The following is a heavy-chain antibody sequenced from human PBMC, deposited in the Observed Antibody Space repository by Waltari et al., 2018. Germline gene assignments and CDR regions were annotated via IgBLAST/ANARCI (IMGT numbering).Heavy chain of an antibody. J-gene: IGHJ4*02. CDR3: ARDSGGRPFDY. D-gene: IGHD3-16*01. CDR2: IHSDGNT. Sequence: DRQAPGKGLEWVSIIHSDGNTYYKDSVKGRFTISRDNSKNTLYLQMNSLRAEDTAVYYCARDSGGRPFDYWGQGILVTVSA. V-gene: IGHV3-53*01.